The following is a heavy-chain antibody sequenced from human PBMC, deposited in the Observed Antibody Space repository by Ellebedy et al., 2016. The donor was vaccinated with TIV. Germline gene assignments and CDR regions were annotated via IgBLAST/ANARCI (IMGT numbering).Heavy chain of an antibody. Sequence: GESLKISCAASGFTFSSFAMHWVRQAPGKGLEWVSTIYSSGGTYYAGSVKGRFTISRDNAKNSLYLQMNSLRAEDTAVYYCAGRAYNWNDGSLFDYWGQGTLVTVSS. CDR3: AGRAYNWNDGSLFDY. V-gene: IGHV3-23*05. D-gene: IGHD1-1*01. CDR1: GFTFSSFA. J-gene: IGHJ4*02. CDR2: IYSSGGT.